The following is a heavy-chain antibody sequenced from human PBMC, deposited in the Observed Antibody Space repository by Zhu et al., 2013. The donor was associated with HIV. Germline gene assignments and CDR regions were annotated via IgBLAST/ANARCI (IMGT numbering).Heavy chain of an antibody. CDR2: IIPIFGTA. CDR1: GGTFSSYA. J-gene: IGHJ6*02. V-gene: IGHV1-69*06. D-gene: IGHD2-2*01. CDR3: ARTLSRLNIVVVPAQRFGMDV. Sequence: QVQLVQSGAEVKKPGSSVKVSCKASGGTFSSYAISWVRQAPGQGLEWMGGIIPIFGTANYAQKFQGRVTITADKSTSTAYMELSSLRSEDTAVYYCARTLSRLNIVVVPAQRFGMDVWGQGTTVTVSS.